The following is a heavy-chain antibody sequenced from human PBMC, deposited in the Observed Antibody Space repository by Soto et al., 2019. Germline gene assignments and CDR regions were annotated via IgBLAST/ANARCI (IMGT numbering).Heavy chain of an antibody. CDR2: IYWDDDH. V-gene: IGHV2-5*02. J-gene: IGHJ4*02. CDR3: AHRHSNWYSFDY. Sequence: QITLKESGPTLVKPTQTLTLTCTFSGFSVRSSGVGVGWIRQPPGKALEWLALIYWDDDHRYSPSLKTRLTITNDTSKNQVVLTMTNMGPVDTGTYYCAHRHSNWYSFDYWGQGTLVTVSS. D-gene: IGHD1-20*01. CDR1: GFSVRSSGVG.